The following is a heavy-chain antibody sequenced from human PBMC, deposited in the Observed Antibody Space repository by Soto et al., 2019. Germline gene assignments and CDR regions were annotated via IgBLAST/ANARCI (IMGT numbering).Heavy chain of an antibody. D-gene: IGHD3-3*01. Sequence: ASVKVSCKASGFTFTSSSVHWVRQARGQRLEWIGWIVVGSGNTNYAQKFQERVTITRDMSTSTAYMELSSLRSEDTAVYYCVAGPLILFLEWLSTYYYYYGMDVWGQGTTVTVSS. J-gene: IGHJ6*02. CDR3: VAGPLILFLEWLSTYYYYYGMDV. V-gene: IGHV1-58*01. CDR1: GFTFTSSS. CDR2: IVVGSGNT.